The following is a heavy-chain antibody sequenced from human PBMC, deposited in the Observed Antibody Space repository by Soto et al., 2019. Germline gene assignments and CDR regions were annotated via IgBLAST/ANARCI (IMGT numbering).Heavy chain of an antibody. CDR1: GGSFSGYY. J-gene: IGHJ6*02. CDR2: INHSGST. D-gene: IGHD6-6*01. CDR3: ARGGEYSSSSEGYYYYGMDV. Sequence: SETLSLTCAVYGGSFSGYYWSWIRQPPGKGLEWIGEINHSGSTNYNPSLKSRVTISVDTSKNQFSMKLSSVTAADTAVYYCARGGEYSSSSEGYYYYGMDVSGQGTTVTVSS. V-gene: IGHV4-34*01.